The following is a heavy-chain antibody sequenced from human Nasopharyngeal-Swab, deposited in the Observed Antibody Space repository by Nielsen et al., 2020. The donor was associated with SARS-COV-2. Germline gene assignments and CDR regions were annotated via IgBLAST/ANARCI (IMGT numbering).Heavy chain of an antibody. J-gene: IGHJ4*02. D-gene: IGHD3-22*01. CDR3: ARYYYDSSGYTYYFDY. CDR1: GYTFTCYY. V-gene: IGHV1-2*06. Sequence: ASVKVSCKASGYTFTCYYMHWVRQAPGQGLEWMGRINPNSGGTNYAQKFQGRVTMTRDTSISTAYMELSRLRSDDTAVYYCARYYYDSSGYTYYFDYWGQGTLVTVSS. CDR2: INPNSGGT.